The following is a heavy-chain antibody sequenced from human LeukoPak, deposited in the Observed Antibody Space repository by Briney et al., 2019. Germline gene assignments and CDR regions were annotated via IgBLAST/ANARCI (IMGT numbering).Heavy chain of an antibody. CDR2: INHSGST. V-gene: IGHV4-39*07. Sequence: SETLSLTCTVSGGSISSNSFYWGWIRQPPGKGLEWIGEINHSGSTNYNPSLKSRVTISVDTSKNQFSLKLSSVTAADTAVYYCTRGSIAYYYMDVWGKGTTVTISS. D-gene: IGHD3-22*01. CDR3: TRGSIAYYYMDV. CDR1: GGSISSNSFY. J-gene: IGHJ6*03.